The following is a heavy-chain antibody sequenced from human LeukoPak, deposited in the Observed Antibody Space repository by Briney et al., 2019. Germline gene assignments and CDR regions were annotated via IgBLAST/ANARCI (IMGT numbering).Heavy chain of an antibody. CDR2: IFPSGGEI. CDR1: GFTFSTFA. D-gene: IGHD2/OR15-2a*01. J-gene: IGHJ4*02. V-gene: IGHV3-23*01. Sequence: GGSLRLSCEASGFTFSTFAMIWVRQPPGKGLEWVSSIFPSGGEIHYADSVRGRFTISRDNSKSTLSLQMNSLRAEDTAIYYCATYRQVLLSFESWGQGTLVTVSS. CDR3: ATYRQVLLSFES.